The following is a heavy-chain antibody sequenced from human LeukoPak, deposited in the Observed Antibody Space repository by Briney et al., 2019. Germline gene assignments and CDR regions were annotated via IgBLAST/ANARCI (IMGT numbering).Heavy chain of an antibody. V-gene: IGHV4-59*12. CDR1: GGSISSYY. J-gene: IGHJ5*02. CDR2: TYYSGST. CDR3: ARDLGYCSSTSCYTPNWFDP. D-gene: IGHD2-2*02. Sequence: SETLSLTCTVSGGSISSYYWSWIRQPPGKGLEWIGYTYYSGSTNYNPSLKSRVTISVDTSKNQFSLKLSSVTAADTAVYYCARDLGYCSSTSCYTPNWFDPWGQGTLVTVSS.